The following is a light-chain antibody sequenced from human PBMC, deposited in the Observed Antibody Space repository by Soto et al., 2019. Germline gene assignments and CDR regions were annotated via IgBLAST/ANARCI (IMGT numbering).Light chain of an antibody. CDR1: QSVSSNY. J-gene: IGKJ5*01. CDR3: QQYGSSPIT. V-gene: IGKV3-20*01. Sequence: IVLTQSPGTLSLSPGERATLSCRASQSVSSNYLAWYQQRPGQAPKALIYGASTRATGIPDKFSGSGSGTDFTLTISRVEAEDFAVYYCQQYGSSPITFGQGTRLEIK. CDR2: GAS.